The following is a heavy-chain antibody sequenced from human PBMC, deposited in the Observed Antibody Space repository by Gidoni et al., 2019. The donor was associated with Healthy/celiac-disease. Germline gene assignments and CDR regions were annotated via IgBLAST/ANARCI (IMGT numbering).Heavy chain of an antibody. CDR2: IYYSGST. D-gene: IGHD4-17*01. CDR1: GASISSGGYY. CDR3: ARDRRVYGDYLVYGMDV. V-gene: IGHV4-31*03. Sequence: QVQLQESGPGLVKPSQTLSLTCTVSGASISSGGYYWSWIRQHPGKGLEWIGYIYYSGSTYYNPSLKSRVTISVDTSKNQFSLKLSSVTAADTAVYYCARDRRVYGDYLVYGMDVWGQGTTVTVSS. J-gene: IGHJ6*02.